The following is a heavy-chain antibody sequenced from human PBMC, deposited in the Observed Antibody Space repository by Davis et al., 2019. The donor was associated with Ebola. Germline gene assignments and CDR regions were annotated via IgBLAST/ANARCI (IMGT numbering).Heavy chain of an antibody. D-gene: IGHD2-15*01. CDR1: GYTFTSYD. Sequence: ASVKVSCKASGYTFTSYDINWVRQATGQGLEWMGWMNPNSGNTGYAQKFQGRVTMTRNTSISTAYMELSSLRSEDTAVYYCATLFVSRYYYGMDVWGQGTTVTVSS. CDR3: ATLFVSRYYYGMDV. V-gene: IGHV1-8*01. CDR2: MNPNSGNT. J-gene: IGHJ6*02.